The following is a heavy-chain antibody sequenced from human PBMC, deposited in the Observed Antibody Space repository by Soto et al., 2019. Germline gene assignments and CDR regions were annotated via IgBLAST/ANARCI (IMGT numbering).Heavy chain of an antibody. CDR1: GFTFSDYA. D-gene: IGHD2-15*01. V-gene: IGHV3-30*03. J-gene: IGHJ4*02. CDR3: ATGARHWIVTSDLNY. CDR2: VSHGGRNT. Sequence: VQLVESGGVVVHPGRSLRLSCAASGFTFSDYALHWGSQAPGNGLEWVAVVSHGGRNTHYADSVKGRFTISRDSSNNKTSLETTGRRAEVTAVYYCATGARHWIVTSDLNYWGQGDLVTVSS.